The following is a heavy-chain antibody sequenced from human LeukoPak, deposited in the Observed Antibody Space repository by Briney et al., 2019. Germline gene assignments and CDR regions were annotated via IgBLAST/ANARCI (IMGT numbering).Heavy chain of an antibody. CDR2: ISSSGNTI. J-gene: IGHJ6*02. D-gene: IGHD6-13*01. CDR3: ARDGGVAAAGRPNYGMDV. Sequence: GGSLRLSCAASGFTFSDYYMSWIRQAPGKGLEWVSYISSSGNTIYYADSVRGRFTISRDNAKNSLYLQMNSLRAEDTAVYYCARDGGVAAAGRPNYGMDVWGQGTTVTVSS. CDR1: GFTFSDYY. V-gene: IGHV3-11*01.